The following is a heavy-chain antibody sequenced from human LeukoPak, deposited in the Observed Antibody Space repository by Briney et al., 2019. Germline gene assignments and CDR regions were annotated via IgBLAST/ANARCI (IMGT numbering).Heavy chain of an antibody. Sequence: GESLKISCKGSGYSFTSYWIGWVRQRPWKGLEWMGIIFPGDSDTRYSPSFQGQVTMSVDRSISTAYLQWSSLKASDTAMYYCATWDALNIWGQGTMVTVSS. J-gene: IGHJ3*02. V-gene: IGHV5-51*01. CDR3: ATWDALNI. CDR1: GYSFTSYW. CDR2: IFPGDSDT.